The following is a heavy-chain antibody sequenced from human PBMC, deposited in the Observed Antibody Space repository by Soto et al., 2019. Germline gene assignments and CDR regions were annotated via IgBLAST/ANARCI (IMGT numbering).Heavy chain of an antibody. D-gene: IGHD2-21*02. CDR2: ITSSSTTI. V-gene: IGHV3-48*02. CDR1: GFTFTSNS. J-gene: IGHJ4*02. Sequence: GGSLRLSCAASGFTFTSNSMNRVPQAPGKGLEWISYITSSSTTIYYADSVKGRFTISRDNAKNSVYLQLNSLRDEDTALYYCARGRVGTAYFDYWGQGALVTVSS. CDR3: ARGRVGTAYFDY.